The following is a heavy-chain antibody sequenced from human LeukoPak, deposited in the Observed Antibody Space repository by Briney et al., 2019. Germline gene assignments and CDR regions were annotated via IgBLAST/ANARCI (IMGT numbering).Heavy chain of an antibody. CDR1: GGTLSSYA. D-gene: IGHD3-9*01. Sequence: GASVKVSCKASGGTLSSYAISWVRQAPGQGLEWMGRIIPILGIANYAQKFQGRVTITADKSTSTAYMELSSLRSEDTAVYYCARSYDILQSNWFDPWGQGTLVTVSS. CDR3: ARSYDILQSNWFDP. V-gene: IGHV1-69*04. J-gene: IGHJ5*02. CDR2: IIPILGIA.